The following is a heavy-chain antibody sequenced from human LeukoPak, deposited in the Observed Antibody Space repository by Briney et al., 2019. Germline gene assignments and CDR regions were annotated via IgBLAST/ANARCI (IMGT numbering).Heavy chain of an antibody. D-gene: IGHD4-17*01. CDR1: GVSIGTYY. V-gene: IGHV4-59*08. Sequence: PSETLSLTCSVSGVSIGTYYWSWVRQPPGKGLEWIGYINYRGTTSYNPSLKSRVTISVDTSKNQFFLNLRSATAADTAVYCCARLEDYVLEYWGLGTLVTVSS. CDR2: INYRGTT. CDR3: ARLEDYVLEY. J-gene: IGHJ4*02.